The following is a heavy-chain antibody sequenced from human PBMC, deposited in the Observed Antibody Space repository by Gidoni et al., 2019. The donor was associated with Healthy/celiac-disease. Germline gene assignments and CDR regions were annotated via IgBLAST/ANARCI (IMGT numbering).Heavy chain of an antibody. J-gene: IGHJ3*02. CDR1: GSTFTSDS. Sequence: QVQLVQSGAGVKKPGASVKVSCKASGSTFTSDSMHWVRQAPGQGLEWMGIINPSGGSKSYAQKFQGRVTMTSDTSTSTVDMELSSLRSEDTAVYYCAAEDSSGPLWAFDIWGQGTMVTVSS. V-gene: IGHV1-46*01. CDR3: AAEDSSGPLWAFDI. D-gene: IGHD6-19*01. CDR2: INPSGGSK.